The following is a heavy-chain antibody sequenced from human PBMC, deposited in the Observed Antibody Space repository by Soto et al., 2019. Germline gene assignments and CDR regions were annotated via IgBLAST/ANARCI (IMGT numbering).Heavy chain of an antibody. Sequence: EVQLLESGGGLVQPGGSLRLSCAASGFSFSGSAMCWVRQGPGKGLEFVSSITRSGSEAFYADSVKGRFTMSRDNSKNMLFLQMNSLRAEDTAGYYCAKEGYDSGWYLESWGQGALVTVS. V-gene: IGHV3-23*01. CDR2: ITRSGSEA. J-gene: IGHJ1*01. CDR1: GFSFSGSA. D-gene: IGHD6-19*01. CDR3: AKEGYDSGWYLES.